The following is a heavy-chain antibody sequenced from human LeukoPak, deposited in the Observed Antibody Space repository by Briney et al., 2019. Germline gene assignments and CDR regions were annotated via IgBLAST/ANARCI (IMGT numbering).Heavy chain of an antibody. CDR1: GYTFTSYA. J-gene: IGHJ6*02. D-gene: IGHD3-3*01. CDR3: ARGLEWLFSPYYYGMDV. CDR2: INAGNGNT. V-gene: IGHV1-3*01. Sequence: ASVKVSCKASGYTFTSYAMHWVRQAPGQRLEWMGWINAGNGNTKYSQKFQGRVTITRDTSASTAYMELSSLRSEDTAVYYCARGLEWLFSPYYYGMDVWGQGTTVTVSS.